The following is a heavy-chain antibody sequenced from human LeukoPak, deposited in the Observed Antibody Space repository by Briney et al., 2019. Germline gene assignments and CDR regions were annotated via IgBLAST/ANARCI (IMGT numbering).Heavy chain of an antibody. V-gene: IGHV3-15*01. J-gene: IGHJ4*02. D-gene: IGHD6-19*01. CDR1: GFTFNNAW. CDR2: IKTKIDGGTT. Sequence: GGSLRLSCAAFGFTFNNAWMTWVRQAPGKGLEWVGRIKTKIDGGTTHYGAPVKGRFTISRDDSKNTLYLQMNSLKTEDTAVYYYTTGTAYSSGYHFWGQGTLVTVSS. CDR3: TTGTAYSSGYHF.